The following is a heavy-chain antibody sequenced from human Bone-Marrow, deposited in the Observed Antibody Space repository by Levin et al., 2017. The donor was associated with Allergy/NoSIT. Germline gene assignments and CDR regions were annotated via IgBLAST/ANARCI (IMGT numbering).Heavy chain of an antibody. CDR3: ARGGHCTSGVCYAFEF. CDR1: GYTFFHYG. V-gene: IGHV1-18*01. D-gene: IGHD2-8*01. CDR2: VSPYDGRT. Sequence: ASVKVSCKASGYTFFHYGISWVRRAPGQGLEWVGWVSPYDGRTKYAQKFQGRVTMTTDRSTSTAYMDLRSLGSDDTALYYCARGGHCTSGVCYAFEFWGQGTLVVVAS. J-gene: IGHJ4*02.